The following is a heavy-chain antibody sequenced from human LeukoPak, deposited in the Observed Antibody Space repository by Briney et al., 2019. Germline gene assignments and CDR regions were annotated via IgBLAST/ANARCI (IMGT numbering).Heavy chain of an antibody. J-gene: IGHJ4*02. CDR1: RFTFGGYA. V-gene: IGHV3-23*01. CDR2: ISGSGGST. Sequence: GGSLRLSCAVSRFTFGGYAMSWVRQAPGKGLEWVSAISGSGGSTYYADSVKGRFTISRDNSKNTLYLEMNSLRAEDTAVYYCAKPPRFCYDSSGSPHFGYWGQGTLVTVSS. D-gene: IGHD3-22*01. CDR3: AKPPRFCYDSSGSPHFGY.